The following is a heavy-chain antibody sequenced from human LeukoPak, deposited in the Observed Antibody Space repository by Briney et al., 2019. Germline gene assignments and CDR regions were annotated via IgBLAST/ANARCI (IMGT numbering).Heavy chain of an antibody. J-gene: IGHJ4*02. Sequence: GGSLRLSCAASGFTFSSYAMSWVRQAPGKGLEWVSAISGSGGSTYYADSVKGRFTISRDNSKNTLYLQMNSLRAEDTAVYYCAKEPFGELLFGAGYFDYWGKGTLVTVSS. CDR1: GFTFSSYA. V-gene: IGHV3-23*01. D-gene: IGHD3-10*01. CDR2: ISGSGGST. CDR3: AKEPFGELLFGAGYFDY.